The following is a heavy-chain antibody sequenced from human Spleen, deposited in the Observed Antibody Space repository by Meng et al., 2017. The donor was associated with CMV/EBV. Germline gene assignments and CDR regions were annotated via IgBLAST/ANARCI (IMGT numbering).Heavy chain of an antibody. Sequence: ASVKVSCKASGYTFPGYYIHWVRQAPGQGLEWMGWINPNTGDTNYAQKFQGRVTMTRDTSMSTAYMELSRLRSDDTAIYYCARAENYDFWNTPNWDFDYWGQGTLVTVSS. CDR2: INPNTGDT. D-gene: IGHD3-3*01. CDR3: ARAENYDFWNTPNWDFDY. CDR1: GYTFPGYY. V-gene: IGHV1-2*02. J-gene: IGHJ4*02.